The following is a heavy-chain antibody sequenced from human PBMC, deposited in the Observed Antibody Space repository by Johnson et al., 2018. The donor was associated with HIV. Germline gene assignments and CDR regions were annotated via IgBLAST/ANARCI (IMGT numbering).Heavy chain of an antibody. CDR1: GFTFSSYA. CDR2: IKQDGSEK. J-gene: IGHJ3*02. V-gene: IGHV3-7*03. CDR3: ASALLYKPDDAFDI. D-gene: IGHD1-14*01. Sequence: VQLVESGGGVVQPGRSLRLSCAASGFTFSSYAMHWVRQAPGKGLEWVANIKQDGSEKYYVDSVKGRFTISRDNAKNSLYLQMNSLRAEDTAVYYCASALLYKPDDAFDIWGQGTMVTVSS.